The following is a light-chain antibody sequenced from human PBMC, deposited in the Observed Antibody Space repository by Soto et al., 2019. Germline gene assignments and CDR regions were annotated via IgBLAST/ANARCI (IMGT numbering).Light chain of an antibody. Sequence: QYALTQPASVSGSPGQSITISCTGTSSDVGGYNYVSWYQQHPGKAPKLMIYDVSNRPSGVSNRFSGSKSGNKASLTISGLQAEDEADYHGGSYTSSSTVIFGGGTKLNVL. CDR1: SSDVGGYNY. CDR2: DVS. J-gene: IGLJ2*01. CDR3: GSYTSSSTVI. V-gene: IGLV2-14*03.